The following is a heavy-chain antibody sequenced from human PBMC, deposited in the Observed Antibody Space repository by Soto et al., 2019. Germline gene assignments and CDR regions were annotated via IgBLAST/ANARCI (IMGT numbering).Heavy chain of an antibody. Sequence: SETLSLTCTVSGGSISSGDYCRSWIRQPPGKGLEWIGYIYYSGSTYYNPSLKSRVTISVDTSKNQFSLKLSSVTAADTAVYYCARDQAYYDFWSGKGLHYGMDVWGQGTTVTVSS. D-gene: IGHD3-3*01. V-gene: IGHV4-30-4*01. CDR2: IYYSGST. CDR1: GGSISSGDYC. CDR3: ARDQAYYDFWSGKGLHYGMDV. J-gene: IGHJ6*02.